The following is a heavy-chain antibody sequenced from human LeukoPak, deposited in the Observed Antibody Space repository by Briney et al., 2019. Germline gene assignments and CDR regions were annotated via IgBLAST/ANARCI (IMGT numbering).Heavy chain of an antibody. CDR3: ARRSTVTTFEY. D-gene: IGHD4-17*01. J-gene: IGHJ4*02. CDR2: IYHSGST. Sequence: SETLSLTCAVSGGSISSGGYSWNWIRQPPGEGLECIGYIYHSGSTSYNPSLKSRVTISVDRSKNQFSLKLRSVTAADTAVYYCARRSTVTTFEYWGQGILVTVSS. V-gene: IGHV4-30-2*01. CDR1: GGSISSGGYS.